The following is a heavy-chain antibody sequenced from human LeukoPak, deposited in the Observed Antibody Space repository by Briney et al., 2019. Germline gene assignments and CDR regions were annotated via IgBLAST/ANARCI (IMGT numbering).Heavy chain of an antibody. CDR3: ARLGITGTTLYYFDN. CDR1: GYSFTTYW. Sequence: GESLKISCKGSGYSFTTYWIGWVRQMPGKGREWMGIIYPGDSDTKYSPSFQGQVTISADKSISTAYLQWSSLKASDTAIYYCARLGITGTTLYYFDNWGQGTLVTVSS. D-gene: IGHD1-20*01. J-gene: IGHJ4*02. CDR2: IYPGDSDT. V-gene: IGHV5-51*01.